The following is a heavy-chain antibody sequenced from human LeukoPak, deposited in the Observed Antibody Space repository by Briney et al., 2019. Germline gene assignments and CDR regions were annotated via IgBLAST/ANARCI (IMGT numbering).Heavy chain of an antibody. CDR1: GGSMSTYY. CDR3: AEYGSDYGRFDP. J-gene: IGHJ5*02. Sequence: SETLSLTCTVSGGSMSTYYWSWIRQPPGKGLEWIGYIHSSGSTNYNTSLKSRVTISVDTPKNQFSLKLTSVTAADTAVYCCAEYGSDYGRFDPWGQGTRVTVSS. CDR2: IHSSGST. D-gene: IGHD6-25*01. V-gene: IGHV4-59*08.